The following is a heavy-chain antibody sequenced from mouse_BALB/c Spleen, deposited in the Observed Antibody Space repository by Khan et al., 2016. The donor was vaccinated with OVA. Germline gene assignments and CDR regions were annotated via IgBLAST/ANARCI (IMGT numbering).Heavy chain of an antibody. CDR3: ARRNYFGYTVAY. J-gene: IGHJ3*01. D-gene: IGHD1-2*01. CDR2: ISPGSGDT. Sequence: QVQLQQPGAELARPGASVKLSCKASGYTFTDYYINWVKQRTGQGLEWIGEISPGSGDTYYNERFKGKATLTADKSSSTAYMQLSSLTSEASAVDVCARRNYFGYTVAYWGQGTLVTVSA. CDR1: GYTFTDYY. V-gene: IGHV1-77*01.